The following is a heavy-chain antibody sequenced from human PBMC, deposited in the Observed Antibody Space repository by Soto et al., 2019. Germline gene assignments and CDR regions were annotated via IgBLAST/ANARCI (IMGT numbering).Heavy chain of an antibody. CDR3: ATHDYGGNPFDY. Sequence: ASVKVSCKVSGYTLTELSMHWVRQAPGKGLEWMGGFDPEDGETIYAQKFQGRVTMTEDTSTDTAYMELSSLRSEDTAVYYCATHDYGGNPFDYWGQGTLVTVSS. V-gene: IGHV1-24*01. CDR2: FDPEDGET. D-gene: IGHD4-17*01. J-gene: IGHJ4*02. CDR1: GYTLTELS.